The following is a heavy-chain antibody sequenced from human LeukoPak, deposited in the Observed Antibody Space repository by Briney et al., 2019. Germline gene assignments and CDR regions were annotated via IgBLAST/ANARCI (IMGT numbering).Heavy chain of an antibody. D-gene: IGHD6-13*01. CDR1: GGSITSSGYY. CDR2: IHLSGST. Sequence: PSETLSLTCAVSGGSITSSGYYWGWIRQPPGKGLEWIGNIHLSGSTYYNPSPKSRVTISVDTSKSQFSLKLTSVTAADTAVYYCARRASGSSWRDFWGQGTLVTVSS. V-gene: IGHV4-39*01. CDR3: ARRASGSSWRDF. J-gene: IGHJ4*02.